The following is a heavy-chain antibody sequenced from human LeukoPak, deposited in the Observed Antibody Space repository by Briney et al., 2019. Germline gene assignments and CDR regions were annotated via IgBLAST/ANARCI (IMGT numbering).Heavy chain of an antibody. V-gene: IGHV3-74*01. CDR1: VFTFSSDW. J-gene: IGHJ5*02. D-gene: IGHD2-15*01. CDR3: VRVGPSHCCGGNCYSLGDWFDP. Sequence: GGSLRLSCAASVFTFSSDWMHWGRQAPGKGLVWVSRIHSDGSSTSYANTVKGRVTISRDNAKNTLYLQMNSLRAEDTAVYYCVRVGPSHCCGGNCYSLGDWFDPWGQGTLVTVSS. CDR2: IHSDGSST.